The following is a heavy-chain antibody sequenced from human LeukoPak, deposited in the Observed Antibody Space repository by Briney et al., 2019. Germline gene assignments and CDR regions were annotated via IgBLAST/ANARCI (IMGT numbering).Heavy chain of an antibody. Sequence: ASVKVSCKASGYTFTGHYMHWVRQAPGQGLEWMGWISAYNGNTNYAQKLQGRVTMTTDTSTSTAYMELRSLRSDDTAVYYCARRKYYDSSGYMDYWGQGTLVTVSS. J-gene: IGHJ4*02. CDR3: ARRKYYDSSGYMDY. CDR1: GYTFTGHY. V-gene: IGHV1-18*04. CDR2: ISAYNGNT. D-gene: IGHD3-22*01.